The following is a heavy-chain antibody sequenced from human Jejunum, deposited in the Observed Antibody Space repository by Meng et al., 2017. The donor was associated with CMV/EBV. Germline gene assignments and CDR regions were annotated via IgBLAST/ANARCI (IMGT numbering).Heavy chain of an antibody. CDR3: ARDIGYCYSTSCPFDY. J-gene: IGHJ4*02. CDR2: ISSSGSII. V-gene: IGHV3-48*04. CDR1: FTFSSYS. D-gene: IGHD2-2*01. Sequence: FTFSSYSMSGVRQAPGKGLEWVSYISSSGSIIYYADSVKGRFTISRDNAKNSLSLQMNSLRAEDTAVYYCARDIGYCYSTSCPFDYWGQGTLVTVSS.